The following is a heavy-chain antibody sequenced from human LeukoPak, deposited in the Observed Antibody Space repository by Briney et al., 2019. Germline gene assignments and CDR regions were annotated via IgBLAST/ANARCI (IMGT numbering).Heavy chain of an antibody. J-gene: IGHJ4*02. CDR1: GYTFTSYA. CDR3: ATSIVGATSALGDY. D-gene: IGHD1-26*01. Sequence: ASVKVSCKASGYTFTSYAMHWVRQAPGQRLEWMGWINAGNGNTKYSQEFQGRVTITRDTSASTAYMELSSLRSEDMAVYYCATSIVGATSALGDYWGQGTLVTVSS. V-gene: IGHV1-3*03. CDR2: INAGNGNT.